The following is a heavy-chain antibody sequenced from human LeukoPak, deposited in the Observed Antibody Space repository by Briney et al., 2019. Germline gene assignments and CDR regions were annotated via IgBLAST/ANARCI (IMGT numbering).Heavy chain of an antibody. CDR2: IIPILGIA. V-gene: IGHV1-69*04. CDR3: ARDGDYDSSGYPHGSDY. CDR1: GGTFSSYA. J-gene: IGHJ4*02. D-gene: IGHD3-22*01. Sequence: ASVKVSCKASGGTFSSYAIGWVRQAPGQGLEWMGRIIPILGIANYAQKFQGRVTITADKSTSTAYMELSSLRSEDTAVYYCARDGDYDSSGYPHGSDYWGQGTLVTVSS.